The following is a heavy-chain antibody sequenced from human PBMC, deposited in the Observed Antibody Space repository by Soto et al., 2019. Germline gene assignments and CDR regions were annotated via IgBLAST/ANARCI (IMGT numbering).Heavy chain of an antibody. CDR3: AKNGDFDYDAFDV. D-gene: IGHD3-16*01. J-gene: IGHJ3*01. Sequence: SETLSLTCAVSGGSISSSNWWSWVRQPPGKGLEWIGEIYHSGSTNYHPSLKSRVTISVDKSKNQFSLKLSSVTAADTAVYYCAKNGDFDYDAFDVWGQGTVVTVSS. V-gene: IGHV4-4*02. CDR1: GGSISSSNW. CDR2: IYHSGST.